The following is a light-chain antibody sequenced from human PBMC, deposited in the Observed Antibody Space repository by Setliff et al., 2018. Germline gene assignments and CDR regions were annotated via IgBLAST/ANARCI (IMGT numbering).Light chain of an antibody. Sequence: QSALTQPASVSGSPGQSITISCSGTSSDVGSYDFVSWYQQYPGKAPKLIIYDVSSRPSGVSNRFSGSKAGNTASLTISGLQAEDEAGYYCSAYTSSSTYVFGIGTKVTVL. J-gene: IGLJ1*01. V-gene: IGLV2-14*01. CDR3: SAYTSSSTYV. CDR2: DVS. CDR1: SSDVGSYDF.